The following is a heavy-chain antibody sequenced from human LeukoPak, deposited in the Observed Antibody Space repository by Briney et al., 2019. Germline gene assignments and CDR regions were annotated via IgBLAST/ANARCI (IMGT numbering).Heavy chain of an antibody. V-gene: IGHV1-69*05. CDR3: ARAYYDFWSGYYNYYYYMDV. J-gene: IGHJ6*03. D-gene: IGHD3-3*01. Sequence: SVKVSCKASGGTFSSYAISWVRQTPGQGLEWMGGIIPIFGTANYAQKFQGRVTITTDESTSTAYVELSSLRSEDTAVYYCARAYYDFWSGYYNYYYYMDVWGKGTTVTVSS. CDR1: GGTFSSYA. CDR2: IIPIFGTA.